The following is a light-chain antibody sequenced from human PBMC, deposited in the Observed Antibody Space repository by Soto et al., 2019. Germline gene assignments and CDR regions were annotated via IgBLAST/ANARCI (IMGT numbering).Light chain of an antibody. Sequence: EIVLTQSPATLSLSPGARAPLSCRASQSVSSYLAWYQQKPGQAPRLLIYDASNRATGIPARFSGSGSGTDFTLTISRLEPEDFAVYYCQQYGSSGTFGQGTKV. CDR3: QQYGSSGT. V-gene: IGKV3-11*01. CDR2: DAS. CDR1: QSVSSY. J-gene: IGKJ1*01.